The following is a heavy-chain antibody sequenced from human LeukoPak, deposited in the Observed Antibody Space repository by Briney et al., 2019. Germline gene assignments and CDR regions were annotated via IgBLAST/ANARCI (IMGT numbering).Heavy chain of an antibody. D-gene: IGHD6-19*01. CDR3: ARAVASNWFDP. CDR2: IKEDEGEK. Sequence: GGSLRLSCAASGFTFSSYAMHWVRQAPGKGLEWVANIKEDEGEKQYVDSVKGRFTISRDNAKNSLYLQMNSLRAEDTAVYYCARAVASNWFDPWGQGTLVTVSS. CDR1: GFTFSSYA. V-gene: IGHV3-7*01. J-gene: IGHJ5*02.